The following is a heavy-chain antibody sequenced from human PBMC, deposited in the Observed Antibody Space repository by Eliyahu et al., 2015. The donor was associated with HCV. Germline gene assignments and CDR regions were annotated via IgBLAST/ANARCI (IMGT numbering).Heavy chain of an antibody. V-gene: IGHV4-59*01. J-gene: IGHJ5*02. CDR3: SSGGGGIAVAGTGGWFDP. CDR2: IHXXGXT. CDR1: GASISTYY. Sequence: QVQLQESGPGLVKPSETLSLTCTVSGASISTYYWXWTRQPPGKGLEWIGYIHXXGXTNHNPSLKSRVTMSVDTXKNXFSLKLSSVXAADTAVYYCSSGGGGIAVAGTGGWFDPWGQGTLVTVSS. D-gene: IGHD6-19*01.